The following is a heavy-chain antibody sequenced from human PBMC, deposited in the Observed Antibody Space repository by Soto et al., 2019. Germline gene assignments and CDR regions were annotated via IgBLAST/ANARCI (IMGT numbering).Heavy chain of an antibody. CDR3: ARDEYGAVAGPGNYYYYYGMDV. CDR1: GGTFSSYA. V-gene: IGHV1-69*01. Sequence: QVQLVQSGAEVKKPGSSVKVSCKASGGTFSSYAISWVRQAPGQGLEWMGGIIPIFGTANYAQKFQGRVTITGDEYTSTAYMELSSLRSEDTAVYYCARDEYGAVAGPGNYYYYYGMDVWGQGTTVTVSS. CDR2: IIPIFGTA. J-gene: IGHJ6*02. D-gene: IGHD6-19*01.